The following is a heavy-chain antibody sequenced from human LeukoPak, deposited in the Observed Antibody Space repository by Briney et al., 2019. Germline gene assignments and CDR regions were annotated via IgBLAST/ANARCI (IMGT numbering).Heavy chain of an antibody. Sequence: EASVKVSCKASGYTFTGYYIHWVRQAPGQGLECMGWINPNSGGTNYAQKFQGRVTMTRDTSISTAYMELSRLRSDDTAVYYCARGGSGSYFSRLDPWGQGTLVTVSS. CDR1: GYTFTGYY. CDR3: ARGGSGSYFSRLDP. CDR2: INPNSGGT. V-gene: IGHV1-2*02. J-gene: IGHJ5*02. D-gene: IGHD3-10*01.